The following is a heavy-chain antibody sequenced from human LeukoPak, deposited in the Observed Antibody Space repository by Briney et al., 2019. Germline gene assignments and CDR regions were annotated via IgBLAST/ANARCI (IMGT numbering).Heavy chain of an antibody. Sequence: ASVKVSCKASGYTFTSYGISWVRQAPGQGLEWMGWMNPNSGNTGYAQKFQGRVTMTTDTSTSTAYMELRSLRSDDTAVYYCARRIAAAGTDYWGQGTLVTVSS. CDR3: ARRIAAAGTDY. J-gene: IGHJ4*02. D-gene: IGHD6-13*01. CDR2: MNPNSGNT. V-gene: IGHV1-18*01. CDR1: GYTFTSYG.